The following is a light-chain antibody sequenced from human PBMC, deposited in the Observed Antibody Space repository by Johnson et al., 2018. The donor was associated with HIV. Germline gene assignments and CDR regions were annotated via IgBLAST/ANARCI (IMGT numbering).Light chain of an antibody. V-gene: IGLV1-51*02. CDR1: VSNIESYF. CDR3: GTWDSSLRTGF. J-gene: IGLJ1*01. CDR2: EDN. Sequence: QAVLTQPPSVSAAPGQTVNISCSGNVSNIESYFVSWYQQLPGAAPTLLIYEDNKRPSGIPDRFSGSKSCTSATLGITGLQTGDEADYYCGTWDSSLRTGFFGTGTKVTVL.